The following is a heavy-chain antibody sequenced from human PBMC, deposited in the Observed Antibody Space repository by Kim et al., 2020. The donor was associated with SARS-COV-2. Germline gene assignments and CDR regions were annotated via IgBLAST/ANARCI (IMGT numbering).Heavy chain of an antibody. J-gene: IGHJ5*02. Sequence: GGSLRLSCAASGFTFSSYAMSWVRQAPGKGLEWVSAISGSGGSTYYADSVKGRFTISRDNSKNTLYLQMNSLRAEDTAVYYCAKDGAIFGVGPPSFDPWGQGTLVTVSS. V-gene: IGHV3-23*01. D-gene: IGHD3-3*01. CDR3: AKDGAIFGVGPPSFDP. CDR1: GFTFSSYA. CDR2: ISGSGGST.